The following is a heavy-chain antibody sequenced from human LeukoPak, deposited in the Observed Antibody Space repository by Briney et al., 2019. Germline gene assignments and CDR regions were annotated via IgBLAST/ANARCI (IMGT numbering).Heavy chain of an antibody. CDR3: ATVSEY. CDR1: GFPFSTHS. CDR2: INHDGTGT. V-gene: IGHV3-74*01. Sequence: GGSLRLSCAASGFPFSTHSLNWVRQAPGKGLVWVSGINHDGTGTYYADSVKGRFTISRDNAKNTVDLQMNGLRAEDTTVYYCATVSEYWGQGTLVTVSS. J-gene: IGHJ4*02.